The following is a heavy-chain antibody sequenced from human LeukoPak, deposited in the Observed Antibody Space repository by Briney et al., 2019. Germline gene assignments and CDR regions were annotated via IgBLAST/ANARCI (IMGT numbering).Heavy chain of an antibody. CDR3: AKAQGAWYYFDS. CDR2: FTTGANYT. J-gene: IGHJ4*02. CDR1: GFTVSSFA. V-gene: IGHV3-23*03. Sequence: GGSLRLSCAASGFTVSSFAMSWVRQAPGKGLEWVSVFTTGANYTYYADSVKGRFTVTRDNSKNTIFLQLNNVRADDTAVYFCAKAQGAWYYFDSWGQGTLVTVSS. D-gene: IGHD6-13*01.